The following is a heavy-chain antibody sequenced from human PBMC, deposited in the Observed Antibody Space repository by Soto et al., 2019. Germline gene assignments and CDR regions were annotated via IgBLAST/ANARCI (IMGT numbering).Heavy chain of an antibody. CDR1: GGSISSSSYY. CDR2: IYYSGST. CDR3: ARIPRGYYDSSGL. V-gene: IGHV4-39*01. D-gene: IGHD3-22*01. J-gene: IGHJ4*02. Sequence: SETLSLTCTVSGGSISSSSYYWGWIRQPPGKGLEWIGSIYYSGSTYYNPSLKSRVTISVDTSKNQFSLKLSSVTAADTAVYYCARIPRGYYDSSGLWGQGTLVTV.